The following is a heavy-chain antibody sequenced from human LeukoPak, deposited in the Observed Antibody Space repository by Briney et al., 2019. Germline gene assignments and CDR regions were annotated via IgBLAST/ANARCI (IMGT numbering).Heavy chain of an antibody. V-gene: IGHV1-2*02. CDR1: GYTFTGYY. CDR2: INPNSGGT. CDR3: ARANVDYGDYGDAFDI. J-gene: IGHJ3*02. Sequence: ASVTVSYTASGYTFTGYYMHWVRQAPGQGLEWMGWINPNSGGTNYAQKFQGRVTMTRDTSISTAYMELSRLRSDDTAVYYCARANVDYGDYGDAFDIWGQGTMVTVSS. D-gene: IGHD4-17*01.